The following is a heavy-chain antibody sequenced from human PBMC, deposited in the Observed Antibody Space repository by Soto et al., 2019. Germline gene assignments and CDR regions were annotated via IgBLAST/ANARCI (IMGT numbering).Heavy chain of an antibody. Sequence: GGSLRLSCAASGFTFNIYWMHWVRQAPGKGLVWVSRISSDGSSTTYADSVKDRFTISRDNAKNTLYLQMNSLRVEDTALYYCARAPKGYSMDVWGQGTTVTVSS. CDR3: ARAPKGYSMDV. CDR2: ISSDGSST. CDR1: GFTFNIYW. J-gene: IGHJ6*02. V-gene: IGHV3-74*01.